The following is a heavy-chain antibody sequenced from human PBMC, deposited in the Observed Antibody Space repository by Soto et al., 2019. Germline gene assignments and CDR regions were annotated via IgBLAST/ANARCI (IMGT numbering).Heavy chain of an antibody. CDR3: VSGGGSGVHLSCLDL. CDR1: GFTFRQYG. V-gene: IGHV3-33*01. J-gene: IGHJ3*01. Sequence: QVQLVESGGGVVQPGTSLRLSCAASGFTFRQYGMHWVRQAPGKGLDWVAVIFYGGFNEYYADSVRGRFTISRDNSGNRVYLQMNSLRAEDTAVYYCVSGGGSGVHLSCLDLWGQGTAVVVSS. D-gene: IGHD6-19*01. CDR2: IFYGGFNE.